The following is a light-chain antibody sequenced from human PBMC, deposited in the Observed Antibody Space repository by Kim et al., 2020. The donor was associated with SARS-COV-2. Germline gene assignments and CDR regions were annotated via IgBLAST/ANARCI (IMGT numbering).Light chain of an antibody. CDR2: GAS. CDR1: QSVTGDS. V-gene: IGKV3-20*01. CDR3: QQYGSSPRT. Sequence: STGESSTLSYRASQSVTGDSLAWYQQRPGQAPRLLIYGASSRTTGIPDRFSGSGSGTDFTLTITRLEPEDFAVYYCQQYGSSPRTFGQGTKVDIK. J-gene: IGKJ1*01.